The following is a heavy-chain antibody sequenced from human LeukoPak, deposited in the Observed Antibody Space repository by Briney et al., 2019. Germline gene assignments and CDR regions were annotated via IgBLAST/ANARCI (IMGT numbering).Heavy chain of an antibody. J-gene: IGHJ4*02. Sequence: SQTLSLTCAISGDSVSSNNAAWNWIRQSPSRGLEWLGRTYYRSKWYNDYAVSVKSRITINPDTSKNQFFLQLNSVTPEDTAVYFCARDQIASAGPNDYWGQGTLVTVSS. V-gene: IGHV6-1*01. CDR2: TYYRSKWYN. D-gene: IGHD6-13*01. CDR1: GDSVSSNNAA. CDR3: ARDQIASAGPNDY.